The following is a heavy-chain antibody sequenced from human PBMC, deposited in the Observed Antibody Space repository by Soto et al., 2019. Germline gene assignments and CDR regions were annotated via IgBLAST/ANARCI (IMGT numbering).Heavy chain of an antibody. Sequence: QVQLVESGGGVVQNGRSLRLSCAASGFTFSSYGMHWLRQGPGKGLEWVAAIWYDGSNKYYADSVKGLITNSTDNSKNALYLQMISMRAEDTAVYYCASTVVVATTFDSWAQGTLVTVS. CDR2: IWYDGSNK. CDR3: ASTVVVATTFDS. D-gene: IGHD2-15*01. CDR1: GFTFSSYG. J-gene: IGHJ4*02. V-gene: IGHV3-33*01.